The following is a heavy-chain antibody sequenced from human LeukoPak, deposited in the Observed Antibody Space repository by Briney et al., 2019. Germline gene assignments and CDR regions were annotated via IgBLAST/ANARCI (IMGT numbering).Heavy chain of an antibody. CDR1: GYTFTSYD. Sequence: ASVKVSCKASGYTFTSYDINWVRQATGQGLEWMGWMNPNSGNTGYAQKFQGRVTMTRNTSISTAYMELSSLRSEDTAVYYCARPLRGDSSGHYYVTTILHAWGQGTLVTVSS. J-gene: IGHJ5*02. V-gene: IGHV1-8*01. CDR3: ARPLRGDSSGHYYVTTILHA. D-gene: IGHD3-22*01. CDR2: MNPNSGNT.